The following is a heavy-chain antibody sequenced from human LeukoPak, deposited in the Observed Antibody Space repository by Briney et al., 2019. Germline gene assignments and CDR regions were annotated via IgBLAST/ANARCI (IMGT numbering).Heavy chain of an antibody. J-gene: IGHJ2*01. Sequence: GGSLRLSCADSGFTVRSNYMSWVRQAPGKGLEWVSVIYSGGSTYYADSVKGRFTISRHNSKNTLYLQMNSLRAEDTAVYYCACASIAAAGTSGWYFDLWGRGTLVTVSS. V-gene: IGHV3-53*04. CDR1: GFTVRSNY. CDR2: IYSGGST. D-gene: IGHD6-13*01. CDR3: ACASIAAAGTSGWYFDL.